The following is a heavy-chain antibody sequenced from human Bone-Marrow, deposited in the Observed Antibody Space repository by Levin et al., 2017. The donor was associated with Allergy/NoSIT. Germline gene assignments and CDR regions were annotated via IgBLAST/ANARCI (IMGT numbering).Heavy chain of an antibody. J-gene: IGHJ4*02. CDR2: FDPEIDDT. D-gene: IGHD2/OR15-2a*01. CDR3: ATVIVSRTSYGAY. V-gene: IGHV1-24*01. CDR1: RYALGDLS. Sequence: AGGSLRLSCKVSRYALGDLSMQWVRQAPGKGLEWMGGFDPEIDDTIYAQNFRDRVTMSEDTSTETAYLELSSLRSEDTAVYFCATVIVSRTSYGAYWGQGTLVTVSS.